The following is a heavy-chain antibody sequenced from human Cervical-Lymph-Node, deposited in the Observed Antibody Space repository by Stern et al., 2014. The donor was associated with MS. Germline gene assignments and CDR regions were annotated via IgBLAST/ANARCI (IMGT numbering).Heavy chain of an antibody. J-gene: IGHJ5*02. Sequence: VQLVESGADVKKPGSSVRVSCKASGGISWLRQAPGQGLEWMGGIIPFVGTGTVNYAQNFQGRLTIIADPSTNTTYMELSSLRFDDTAVYYWARGAGDNWFDPWGQGTLVSVSS. CDR3: ARGAGDNWFDP. CDR1: GG. V-gene: IGHV1-69*01. D-gene: IGHD3-10*01. CDR2: IIPFVGTGTV.